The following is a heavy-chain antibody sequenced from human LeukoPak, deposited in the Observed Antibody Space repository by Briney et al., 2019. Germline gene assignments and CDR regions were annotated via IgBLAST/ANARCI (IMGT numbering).Heavy chain of an antibody. J-gene: IGHJ4*02. CDR3: ARRELLWFGELLERNY. D-gene: IGHD3-10*01. CDR1: GGSFSGYY. CDR2: INHSGST. Sequence: SETLSLTCAVYGGSFSGYYWSWIRQAPGKGLEWIGEINHSGSTNYNPSLKSRVTISIDTSKNHFSLKLSSVTAADTAVYYCARRELLWFGELLERNYWGQGTLVTVSS. V-gene: IGHV4-34*01.